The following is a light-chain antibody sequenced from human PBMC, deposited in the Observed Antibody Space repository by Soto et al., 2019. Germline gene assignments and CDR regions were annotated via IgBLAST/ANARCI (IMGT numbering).Light chain of an antibody. J-gene: IGKJ2*01. Sequence: EIVLTQSPATVSLSPGERATLSCSASQSVSSYLAWYQQRPGQAPRLLLYDASTRATGIPARFSGSGSGTDFTPTIRSIEPEDFAVYYCQQRSNWPPPYTFGQGTKLESK. V-gene: IGKV3-11*01. CDR2: DAS. CDR1: QSVSSY. CDR3: QQRSNWPPPYT.